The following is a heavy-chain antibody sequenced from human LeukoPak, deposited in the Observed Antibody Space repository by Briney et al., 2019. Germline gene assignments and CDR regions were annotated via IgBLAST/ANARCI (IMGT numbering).Heavy chain of an antibody. CDR1: GYTFTGYY. CDR2: INPNSGGT. Sequence: APVKVSCKASGYTFTGYYMHWVRQAPGQGLEWMGWINPNSGGTNYAQKFQGWVTMTRDTSISTAYMELSRLRSDDTAVYYCTRVLAGSYGDYWGQGTLVTVSS. CDR3: TRVLAGSYGDY. D-gene: IGHD1-26*01. J-gene: IGHJ4*02. V-gene: IGHV1-2*04.